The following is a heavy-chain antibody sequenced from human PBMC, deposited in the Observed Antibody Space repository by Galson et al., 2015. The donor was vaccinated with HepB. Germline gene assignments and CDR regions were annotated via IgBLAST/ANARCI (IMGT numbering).Heavy chain of an antibody. CDR2: ISGSGGST. CDR3: AKDPLRYFDWLSAFDI. CDR1: GFTFSSYA. Sequence: SLRLSCAASGFTFSSYAMSWVRQAPGKGLEWVSAISGSGGSTYYADSVKGRFTISRDNSKNTLYLQMNSLRAEDTAVYYCAKDPLRYFDWLSAFDIWGQGTMVTVSS. J-gene: IGHJ3*02. V-gene: IGHV3-23*01. D-gene: IGHD3-9*01.